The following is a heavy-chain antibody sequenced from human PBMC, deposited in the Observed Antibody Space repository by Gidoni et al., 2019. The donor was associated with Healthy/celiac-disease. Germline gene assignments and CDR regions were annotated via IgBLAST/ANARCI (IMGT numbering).Heavy chain of an antibody. CDR2: INPNSGGT. CDR3: ARLSVEMAHNRDYYGMDV. J-gene: IGHJ6*02. V-gene: IGHV1-2*04. Sequence: INPNSGGTNYAQKFQGWVTMTRDTSISTAYMELSRLRSDDTAVYYCARLSVEMAHNRDYYGMDVWGQGTTVTVSS.